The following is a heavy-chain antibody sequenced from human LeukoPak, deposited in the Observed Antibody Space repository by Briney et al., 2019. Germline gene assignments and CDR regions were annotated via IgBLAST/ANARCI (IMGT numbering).Heavy chain of an antibody. V-gene: IGHV3-23*01. J-gene: IGHJ4*02. CDR1: GFTFSSYA. CDR3: AKELAVAGTRDGY. CDR2: ISGSGGST. Sequence: TGGSLRLSCAASGFTFSSYAMSWVRQAPGKGLEWVSAISGSGGSTYYADSVKGRSTISRDNSKNTLYLQMNSLRAEDTAVYYCAKELAVAGTRDGYWGQGTLVTVSS. D-gene: IGHD6-19*01.